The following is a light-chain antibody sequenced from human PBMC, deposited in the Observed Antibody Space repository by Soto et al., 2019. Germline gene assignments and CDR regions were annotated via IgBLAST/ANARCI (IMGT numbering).Light chain of an antibody. CDR2: GAS. CDR3: QQYGSSGT. Sequence: EIVLTQSPGTLSLSPGERATLSCRASQSVSNNYLAWYQQKPGQATRLLIYGASNRATGIPDRFSGSGSGTDFTLTISRLETEDFAVYYCQQYGSSGTFGQGTKVEIK. J-gene: IGKJ1*01. CDR1: QSVSNNY. V-gene: IGKV3-20*01.